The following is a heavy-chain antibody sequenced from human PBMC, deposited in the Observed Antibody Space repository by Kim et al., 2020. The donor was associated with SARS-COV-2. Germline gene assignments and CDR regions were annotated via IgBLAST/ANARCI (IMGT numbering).Heavy chain of an antibody. V-gene: IGHV1-18*01. J-gene: IGHJ4*02. CDR2: ISAYNGNT. CDR1: GYTFTSYG. CDR3: ARGFDSGILTGYYGPQDY. Sequence: ASVKVSCKASGYTFTSYGISWVRQAPGQGLEWMGWISAYNGNTNYAQKLQGRVTMTTDTSTSTAYMELRSLRSDDTAVYYCARGFDSGILTGYYGPQDYWGQGTLVTVSS. D-gene: IGHD3-9*01.